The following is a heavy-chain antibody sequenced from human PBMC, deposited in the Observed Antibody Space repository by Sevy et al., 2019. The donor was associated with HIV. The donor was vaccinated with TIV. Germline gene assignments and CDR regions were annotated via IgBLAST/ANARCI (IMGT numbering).Heavy chain of an antibody. CDR2: ISHDGSNK. D-gene: IGHD6-19*01. CDR1: GFTFSNYG. Sequence: GGSLRLSCEASGFTFSNYGMHWVRQAPGKGLEWVAIISHDGSNKYYADSVKGRFTISRDNSKHSLYLQMNSLRPEDKGVCYCAKDISGASSSWSFDYWGQGTLVTVSS. J-gene: IGHJ4*02. V-gene: IGHV3-30*18. CDR3: AKDISGASSSWSFDY.